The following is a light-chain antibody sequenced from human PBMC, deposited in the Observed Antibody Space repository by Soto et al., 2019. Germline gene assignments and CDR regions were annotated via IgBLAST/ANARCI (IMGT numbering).Light chain of an antibody. CDR1: QSVSSN. V-gene: IGKV3-15*01. J-gene: IGKJ5*01. CDR3: QQYNNWPIT. Sequence: EIVMSQSPATLSVSPGERATLSCRASQSVSSNLAWYQQKPGQAPRLLIYGASTRATCIPARSSGSGSGTEFTLTISSLQSEDFAVYYCQQYNNWPITFGQGTRLEI. CDR2: GAS.